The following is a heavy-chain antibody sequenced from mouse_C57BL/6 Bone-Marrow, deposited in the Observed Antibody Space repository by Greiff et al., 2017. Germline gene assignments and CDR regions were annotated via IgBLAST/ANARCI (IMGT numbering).Heavy chain of an antibody. CDR3: AKRPEAD. V-gene: IGHV5-6*01. J-gene: IGHJ3*01. CDR2: ISSGGSYT. CDR1: GFTFSSYG. Sequence: EVQLVESGGDLVKPGGSLKLSCAASGFTFSSYGMSWVRQTPDKRLEWVATISSGGSYTYYPDSVKGRFTISRDNAKNTLYLQMSSLKSEDTEMYYCAKRPEADWGQGTLVTVAA.